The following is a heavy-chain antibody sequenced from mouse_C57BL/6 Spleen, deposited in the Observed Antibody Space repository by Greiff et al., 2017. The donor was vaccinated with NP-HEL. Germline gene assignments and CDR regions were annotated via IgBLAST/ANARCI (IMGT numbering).Heavy chain of an antibody. CDR3: ASCYGSSYDWYFDV. CDR2: ISDGGSYT. Sequence: EVQLQESGGGLVKPGGSLKLSCAASGFTFSSYAMSWVRQTPEKRLEWVATISDGGSYTYYPDNVKGRFTISRDNAKNNLYLQMSHLKSEDTAMYYCASCYGSSYDWYFDVWGTGTTVTVSS. D-gene: IGHD1-1*01. J-gene: IGHJ1*03. CDR1: GFTFSSYA. V-gene: IGHV5-4*01.